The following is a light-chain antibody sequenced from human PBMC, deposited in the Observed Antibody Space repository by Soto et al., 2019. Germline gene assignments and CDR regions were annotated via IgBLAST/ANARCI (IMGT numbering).Light chain of an antibody. V-gene: IGKV1-39*01. CDR1: QSISSS. CDR2: DAS. J-gene: IGKJ4*01. Sequence: DIQMTQSPSSLSASVGDRVTISCRASQSISSSLSWYQQRPGTAPKLLIFDASRLQSGVPSRFSGSGSGTDFTLTISSLQPADIATYYCQQSYNTPLTFGGGTKVEIK. CDR3: QQSYNTPLT.